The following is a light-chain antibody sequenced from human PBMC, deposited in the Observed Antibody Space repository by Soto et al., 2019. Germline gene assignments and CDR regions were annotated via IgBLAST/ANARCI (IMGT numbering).Light chain of an antibody. CDR1: SSNLGDNT. J-gene: IGLJ1*01. CDR2: SYD. V-gene: IGLV1-44*01. CDR3: AAWDASLDGYV. Sequence: QSVLTQPHSASGTPGQRVTISCSTSSSNLGDNTVNWYQQVPGTAPKLLIYSYDQRPSGVPDRFSGSKSGTSASLAISGLQSEDEADYYCAAWDASLDGYVFGTGTKVTVL.